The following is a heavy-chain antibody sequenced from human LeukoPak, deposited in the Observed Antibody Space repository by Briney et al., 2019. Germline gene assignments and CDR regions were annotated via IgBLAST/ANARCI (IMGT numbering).Heavy chain of an antibody. CDR2: INPDSGGT. Sequence: ASVQVSCKASGYTFTGYYMHWVRQAPGQGLEWMGWINPDSGGTSYAQRFQGRVSMTRDTSITTAYMELSRLTSGDTAVYYCAREGHNGRISSKNFDYWGRGTLVTVSS. D-gene: IGHD1-26*01. V-gene: IGHV1-2*02. J-gene: IGHJ4*02. CDR1: GYTFTGYY. CDR3: AREGHNGRISSKNFDY.